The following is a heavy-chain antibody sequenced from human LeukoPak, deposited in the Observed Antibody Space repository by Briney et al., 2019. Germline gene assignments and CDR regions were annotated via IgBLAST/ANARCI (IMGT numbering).Heavy chain of an antibody. D-gene: IGHD3-10*01. J-gene: IGHJ4*02. V-gene: IGHV3-30*02. CDR3: ATDRGYYTSGSYYLDY. CDR2: IRYDGSNK. Sequence: PGGSLRLSCAASGFTFSSYGMRWVRQAPGKGLEWVAFIRYDGSNKYYGDSVKGRFTISRDNSKNTLYLQMNSLRAEDTAVYYCATDRGYYTSGSYYLDYWGQGTLVTVSS. CDR1: GFTFSSYG.